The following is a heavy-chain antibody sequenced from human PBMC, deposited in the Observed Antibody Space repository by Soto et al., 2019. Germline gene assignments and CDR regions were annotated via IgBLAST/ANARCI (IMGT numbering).Heavy chain of an antibody. J-gene: IGHJ3*02. CDR3: ARLGYCTNGVCHTWSPDAFDI. CDR1: GYSFTSYW. Sequence: PGESLKISCKGSGYSFTSYWIGWVRQMPGKGLEWMGTIYPGDSDTRYSPSFQGQVTISADKSISTAYLQWSSLKASDTAMYYCARLGYCTNGVCHTWSPDAFDIWGQGTMVTVSS. CDR2: IYPGDSDT. D-gene: IGHD2-8*01. V-gene: IGHV5-51*01.